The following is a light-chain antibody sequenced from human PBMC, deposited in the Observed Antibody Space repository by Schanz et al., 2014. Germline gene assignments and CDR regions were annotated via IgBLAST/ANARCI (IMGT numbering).Light chain of an antibody. CDR1: QSVSSN. V-gene: IGKV3-15*01. CDR3: QQYNYWPDT. Sequence: EIVMTQSPVTLSVSPGERVTLSCRASQSVSSNLAWYQQKPGQAPRLLIYGASTRATGIPARISGSGSGTEFTLTISSLQSEDFAVYYCQQYNYWPDTFGQGTKLEIK. J-gene: IGKJ2*01. CDR2: GAS.